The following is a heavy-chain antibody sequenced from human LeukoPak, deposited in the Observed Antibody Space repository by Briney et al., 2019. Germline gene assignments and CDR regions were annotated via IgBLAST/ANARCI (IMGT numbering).Heavy chain of an antibody. J-gene: IGHJ4*02. CDR2: FDPEDGET. V-gene: IGHV1-24*01. CDR1: GGTFSSYA. D-gene: IGHD5-12*01. Sequence: ASVKVSCKASGGTFSSYAISWVRQAPGKGLEWMGGFDPEDGETIYAQKFQGRVTMTEDTSTDTAYMELSSLRSEDTAVYYCATDRPQVATFEYWGQGTLVTVSS. CDR3: ATDRPQVATFEY.